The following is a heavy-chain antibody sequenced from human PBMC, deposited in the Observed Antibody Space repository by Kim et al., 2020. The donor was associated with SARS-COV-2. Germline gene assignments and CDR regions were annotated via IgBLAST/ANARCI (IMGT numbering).Heavy chain of an antibody. CDR1: GGSISSYY. CDR2: IYYSGST. J-gene: IGHJ4*02. CDR3: ARLEMATHLNYFDY. V-gene: IGHV4-59*08. D-gene: IGHD5-12*01. Sequence: SETLSLTCTVSGGSISSYYWSWIRQPPGKGLEWIGYIYYSGSTNYNPSLKSRVTISVDTSKNQFSLKLSSVTAADTAVYYCARLEMATHLNYFDYWGQGT.